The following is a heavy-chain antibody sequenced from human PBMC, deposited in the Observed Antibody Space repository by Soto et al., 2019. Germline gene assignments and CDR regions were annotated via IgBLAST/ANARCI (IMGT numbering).Heavy chain of an antibody. V-gene: IGHV3-7*01. CDR2: IKQDGSVK. Sequence: GGSLRLSCAASGFTFSTYWMTWVRQTPGKGLEWVANIKQDGSVKYYVDSVKGRFTISRDNAKNSLYLQMNSLRVEDTAVYYCVTQPTVVTTFDYWGQGTLVTVSS. CDR3: VTQPTVVTTFDY. CDR1: GFTFSTYW. D-gene: IGHD4-17*01. J-gene: IGHJ4*02.